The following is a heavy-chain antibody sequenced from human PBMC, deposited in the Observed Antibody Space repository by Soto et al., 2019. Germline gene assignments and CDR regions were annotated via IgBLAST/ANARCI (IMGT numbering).Heavy chain of an antibody. CDR3: ANSPYQPGSTPNAFDI. D-gene: IGHD2-2*01. V-gene: IGHV3-23*01. J-gene: IGHJ3*02. CDR2: ISGSGGST. Sequence: GGSLRLSCAASGFTFSSYAMSWVRQAPGKGLEWVSAISGSGGSTYYADSVKGRFTISRDNSKNTLYLQMNSLRAEDTAVYYCANSPYQPGSTPNAFDIWGQGTMVTVSS. CDR1: GFTFSSYA.